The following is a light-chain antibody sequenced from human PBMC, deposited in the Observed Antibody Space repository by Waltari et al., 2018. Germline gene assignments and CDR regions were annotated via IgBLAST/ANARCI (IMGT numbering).Light chain of an antibody. CDR1: QNISNF. CDR2: AAS. CDR3: QQCYNTPPGT. Sequence: DIQMTQSPSSLSAFVGDRVTITCRASQNISNFVNWYQQKPGKAPRLLIFAASTLQSGVPATFSGSASGTEFTLTISSRQPDDFATYYCQQCYNTPPGTFGQGTKVEIK. J-gene: IGKJ1*01. V-gene: IGKV1-39*01.